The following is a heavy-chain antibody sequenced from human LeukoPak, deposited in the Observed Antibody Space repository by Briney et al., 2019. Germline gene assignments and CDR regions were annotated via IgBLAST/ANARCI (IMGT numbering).Heavy chain of an antibody. CDR1: GFTFVDYA. J-gene: IGHJ5*02. Sequence: PGGSLRLSCAASGFTFVDYAMHWVRQAPGKGLERVSGISWNSGSIGYADSVKGRFTIYRYNAKISLYLQMNSLRAEDTALYYCAKDMSPSLTTGWFDPWGQGTLVTVSS. CDR2: ISWNSGSI. CDR3: AKDMSPSLTTGWFDP. V-gene: IGHV3-9*01. D-gene: IGHD1-14*01.